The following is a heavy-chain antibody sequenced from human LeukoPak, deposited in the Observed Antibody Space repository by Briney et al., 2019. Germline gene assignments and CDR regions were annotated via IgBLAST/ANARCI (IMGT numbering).Heavy chain of an antibody. CDR1: GFTFDDYA. V-gene: IGHV3-9*01. Sequence: GRSLTLSCAPSGFTFDDYAMHWVRHAPGEGREWVTGINWNGGSISYAYSVKARYHISRDNAKNSLYLQMNTLRAEDTAVCYSAKDMGGSGWYEGAFEIWGQGTMVTVSS. CDR3: AKDMGGSGWYEGAFEI. CDR2: INWNGGSI. J-gene: IGHJ3*02. D-gene: IGHD6-19*01.